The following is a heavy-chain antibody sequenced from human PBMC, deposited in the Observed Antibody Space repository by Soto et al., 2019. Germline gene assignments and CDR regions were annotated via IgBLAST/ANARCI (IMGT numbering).Heavy chain of an antibody. D-gene: IGHD3-22*01. Sequence: GASVKVSCKASGGTFSSYAISWVRQGPGQGLEWVGGIIPIFGTANYAQKFQGRVTITADESTSTAYMELSSLRSEDTAVYYCARDHLPTYYYDSSGYYYFDYWRQGTLVTVSS. J-gene: IGHJ4*02. CDR1: GGTFSSYA. V-gene: IGHV1-69*13. CDR2: IIPIFGTA. CDR3: ARDHLPTYYYDSSGYYYFDY.